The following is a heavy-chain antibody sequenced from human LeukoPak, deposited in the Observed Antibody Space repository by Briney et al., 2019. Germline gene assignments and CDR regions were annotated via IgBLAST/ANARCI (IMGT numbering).Heavy chain of an antibody. CDR2: IRSKANSYAT. CDR3: TSWRQVRGVITVVDY. J-gene: IGHJ4*02. V-gene: IGHV3-73*01. CDR1: GFTFSGSA. D-gene: IGHD3-10*01. Sequence: GGSLRLSCAASGFTFSGSAMHWVRQASGKGLEWVGRIRSKANSYATAYAASVKGRFTISRDDSKNTAYLQMNSLKTEDTAVYYCTSWRQVRGVITVVDYWGQGTLVAVS.